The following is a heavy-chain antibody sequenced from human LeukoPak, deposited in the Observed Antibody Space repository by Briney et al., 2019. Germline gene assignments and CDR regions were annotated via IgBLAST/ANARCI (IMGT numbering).Heavy chain of an antibody. CDR1: GYTFTSYD. V-gene: IGHV1-8*01. D-gene: IGHD4-23*01. J-gene: IGHJ4*02. CDR3: ATELRWKEY. Sequence: ASVKVSCKASGYTFTSYDINWVRQATGRGLEWLGWMNPNSGNTGYAQKFQGRVTMTSDTSIDTAYMELSSLRSEDMAVYYCATELRWKEYWGQGTLVTVSS. CDR2: MNPNSGNT.